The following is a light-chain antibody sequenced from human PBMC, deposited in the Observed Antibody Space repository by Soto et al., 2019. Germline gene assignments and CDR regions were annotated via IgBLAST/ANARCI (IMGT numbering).Light chain of an antibody. V-gene: IGKV3-15*01. Sequence: EILMTQSPATLSVSPGERATLSCRASQSVSSNLAWYQQKPGQAPRLLISGASTRATGIPARFSGSGSGTEFTLTISSLQSEDFAVYYCQQYNNWPPAHTFGGGTKVEIK. CDR2: GAS. CDR1: QSVSSN. J-gene: IGKJ4*01. CDR3: QQYNNWPPAHT.